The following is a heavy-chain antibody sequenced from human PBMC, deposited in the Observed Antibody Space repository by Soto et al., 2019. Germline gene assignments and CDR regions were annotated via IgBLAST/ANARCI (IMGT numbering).Heavy chain of an antibody. Sequence: QPGGSLRLSCAASGFSLSTNTMHWVRQVPGKGLECVASISNDGRRKYYADFVKGRFTISRDTANNILYLEMNSLRAEDTSLYYCARVATAMTYDFWGQGTQVTVSS. D-gene: IGHD2-21*02. CDR1: GFSLSTNT. J-gene: IGHJ4*02. CDR3: ARVATAMTYDF. CDR2: ISNDGRRK. V-gene: IGHV3-30*04.